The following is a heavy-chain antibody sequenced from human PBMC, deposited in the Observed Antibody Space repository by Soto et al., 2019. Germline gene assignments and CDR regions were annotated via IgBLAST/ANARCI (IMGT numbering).Heavy chain of an antibody. CDR2: INPNSGGT. J-gene: IGHJ4*02. CDR1: GYTFTGYY. Sequence: ASVKVSCKASGYTFTGYYMHWVRQAPGQGLEWMGWINPNSGGTNYAQKFQGWVTMTRDTSISTAYMELSRLRSDDTAVYYCARDASVTDFWSGYYPTSHFGLYDYWGQGTLVTVSS. V-gene: IGHV1-2*04. CDR3: ARDASVTDFWSGYYPTSHFGLYDY. D-gene: IGHD3-3*01.